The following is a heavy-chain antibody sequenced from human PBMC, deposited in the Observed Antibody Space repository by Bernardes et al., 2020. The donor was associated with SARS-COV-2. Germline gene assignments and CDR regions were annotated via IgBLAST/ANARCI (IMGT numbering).Heavy chain of an antibody. CDR3: ARESGITGTTLVFAFDI. CDR1: GGSISSYY. V-gene: IGHV4-4*07. CDR2: IYTSGST. Sequence: SESLSLTCTVSGGSISSYYWSWIRQPAGKGLEWIARIYTSGSTNYNPSLKSRVTMSVDTSKNQFSLKLSSVTAADTAVYYCARESGITGTTLVFAFDIWGQGTMVTVSS. J-gene: IGHJ3*02. D-gene: IGHD1-7*01.